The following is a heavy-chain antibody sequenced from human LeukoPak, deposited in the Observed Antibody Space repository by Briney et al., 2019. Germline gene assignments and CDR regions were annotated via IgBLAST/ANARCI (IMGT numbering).Heavy chain of an antibody. J-gene: IGHJ3*02. D-gene: IGHD6-13*01. CDR3: AKEDSSSWSTDAFDI. CDR1: GFTFSTYA. CDR2: ISGSGGST. V-gene: IGHV3-23*01. Sequence: GGSLRLSCAASGFTFSTYAMSWVRQAPGKGLEWVSTISGSGGSTYYADSVKGRFTISRDNSKDTLYLQMNSLRAEDTAIYYCAKEDSSSWSTDAFDIWGQGTMVTVSS.